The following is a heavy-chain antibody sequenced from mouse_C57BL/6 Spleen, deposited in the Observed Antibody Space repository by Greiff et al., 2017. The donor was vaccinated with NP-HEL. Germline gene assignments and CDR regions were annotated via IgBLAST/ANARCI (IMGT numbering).Heavy chain of an antibody. CDR1: GYTFTSYW. Sequence: VQLQQSGAELAKPGASVKLSCKASGYTFTSYWMHWVKQRPGQGLEWIGYINPSSGYTKYNQKFKDKATLTADKSSSTAYMQLSSLRYEDSAVYYCARWNGISPAWFAYWGQGTLVTVSA. D-gene: IGHD1-1*01. CDR2: INPSSGYT. CDR3: ARWNGISPAWFAY. V-gene: IGHV1-7*01. J-gene: IGHJ3*01.